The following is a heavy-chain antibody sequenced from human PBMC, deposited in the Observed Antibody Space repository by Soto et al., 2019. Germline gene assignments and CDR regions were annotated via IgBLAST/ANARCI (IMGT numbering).Heavy chain of an antibody. Sequence: GGSLRLSCVVSGFTFSRYAMHWVRQAPGKGLEWVAAISYGGSDKKYADSVKGRFTISGDNSKDTLYLQMDSLRPDDTAVYYCARPPSDSSGYYPNWGQGILVTVSS. V-gene: IGHV3-30*04. J-gene: IGHJ4*02. D-gene: IGHD3-22*01. CDR1: GFTFSRYA. CDR3: ARPPSDSSGYYPN. CDR2: ISYGGSDK.